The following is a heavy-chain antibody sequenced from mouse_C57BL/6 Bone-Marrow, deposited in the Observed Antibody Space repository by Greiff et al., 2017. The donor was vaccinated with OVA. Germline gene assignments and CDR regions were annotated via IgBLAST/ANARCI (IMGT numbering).Heavy chain of an antibody. CDR2: IWSGGST. D-gene: IGHD1-1*01. CDR1: GFSLTSYG. CDR3: ARNKSYYEAWFAY. J-gene: IGHJ3*01. V-gene: IGHV2-2*01. Sequence: QVQLKESGPGLVQPSQSLSITCTVSGFSLTSYGVHWVRQSPGKGLEWLGVIWSGGSTDYNAAFISRLSISKDNSKSQVFFKMNSLQADYTAIYYCARNKSYYEAWFAYWGQGTLVTVSA.